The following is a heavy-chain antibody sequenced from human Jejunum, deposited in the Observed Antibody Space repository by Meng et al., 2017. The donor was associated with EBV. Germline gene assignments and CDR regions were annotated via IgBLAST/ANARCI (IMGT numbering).Heavy chain of an antibody. J-gene: IGHJ4*02. D-gene: IGHD6-13*01. CDR3: ARGLDSSTPGTD. V-gene: IGHV1-46*01. CDR1: GYTFTNYY. Sequence: QVHLVQSGAEVKKPGASVKISCKTSGYTFTNYYMHWVRQAPGQGLEWVGMVNPSPVDTNYARKFQGRVTMTSDTSTSTVHMELNSLKSDDTAVYYCARGLDSSTPGTDWGQGTRVTVS. CDR2: VNPSPVDT.